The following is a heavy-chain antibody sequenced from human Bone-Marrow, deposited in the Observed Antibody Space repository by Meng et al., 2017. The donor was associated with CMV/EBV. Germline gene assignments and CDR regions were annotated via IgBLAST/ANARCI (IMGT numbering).Heavy chain of an antibody. J-gene: IGHJ3*02. D-gene: IGHD2-8*01. Sequence: KVSCKASGYTFTGYYMHWVRQAPGQGLEWMGWINPNSGGTNYAQKFQGRVTMTRDTSISTAYMELSRLRSDDTAVYYCASSSMVYATPIDAFDIWGQGTMVTVSS. CDR2: INPNSGGT. V-gene: IGHV1-2*02. CDR3: ASSSMVYATPIDAFDI. CDR1: GYTFTGYY.